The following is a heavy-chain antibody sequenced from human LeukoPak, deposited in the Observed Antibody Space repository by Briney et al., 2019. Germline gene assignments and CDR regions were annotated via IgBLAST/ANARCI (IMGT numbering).Heavy chain of an antibody. Sequence: GESLKISCKGSGYSFTSYWIGWVRQMPGKGLEWMGIIYPGDSDTRYSPSFQGQVTISADKSISTAYLQWSSLKASDTAMYYCARPIAAAGKGDYYYYYMDVWGKGTTVTVSS. J-gene: IGHJ6*03. D-gene: IGHD6-13*01. CDR1: GYSFTSYW. V-gene: IGHV5-51*01. CDR3: ARPIAAAGKGDYYYYYMDV. CDR2: IYPGDSDT.